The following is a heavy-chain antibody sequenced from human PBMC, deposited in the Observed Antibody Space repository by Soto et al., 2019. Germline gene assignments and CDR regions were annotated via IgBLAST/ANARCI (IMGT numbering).Heavy chain of an antibody. J-gene: IGHJ5*02. CDR2: INPSGGST. V-gene: IGHV1-46*01. CDR3: ARDRGYSRQENWFDP. Sequence: QVQLVQSGAEVKKPGASVKVSCKASGYTFTSYYMHWVRQAPGQGLEWMGIINPSGGSTSYAQKFQGRVNMTRDTSTSTVYMELSSLRSEDTAVYYCARDRGYSRQENWFDPWGQGTLVTVSS. CDR1: GYTFTSYY. D-gene: IGHD5-18*01.